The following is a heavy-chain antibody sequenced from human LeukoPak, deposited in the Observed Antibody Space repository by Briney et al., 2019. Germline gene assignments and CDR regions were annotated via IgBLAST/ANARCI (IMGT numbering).Heavy chain of an antibody. J-gene: IGHJ4*02. CDR3: ARGVVVGASRSYFDF. CDR1: GYSFPTYW. V-gene: IGHV5-51*01. CDR2: IYPGDSDT. D-gene: IGHD1-26*01. Sequence: ESLKISCKGSGYSFPTYWIAWVRQRPGQGMEWMGIIYPGDSDTRYSPSFQGQVNISADKSVSTVYLQWGSLKASDTAVYYCARGVVVGASRSYFDFWGQGTLVTVSS.